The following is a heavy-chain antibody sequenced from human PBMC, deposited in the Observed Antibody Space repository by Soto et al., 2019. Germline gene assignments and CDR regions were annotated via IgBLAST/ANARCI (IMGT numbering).Heavy chain of an antibody. CDR1: GYTFSTYY. CDR2: INPRDGST. Sequence: QVQLVQSGAEVKKPGASVKVSCKASGYTFSTYYMHWVRQAPGPGLEWMGIINPRDGSTSYAQKSQGRATWPRDTSTSTVSMELSSLRSGDTAVYYCTGEAYGGYGNDAFDTWGQGTMVTVSS. V-gene: IGHV1-46*03. CDR3: TGEAYGGYGNDAFDT. J-gene: IGHJ3*02. D-gene: IGHD5-12*01.